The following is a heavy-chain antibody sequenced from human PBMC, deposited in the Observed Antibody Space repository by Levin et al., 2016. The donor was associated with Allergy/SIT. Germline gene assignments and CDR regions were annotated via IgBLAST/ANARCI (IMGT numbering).Heavy chain of an antibody. CDR3: ARDGPQPKGVY. D-gene: IGHD2-2*01. V-gene: IGHV3-74*01. CDR2: INSDGSST. CDR1: GFTFSSYW. J-gene: IGHJ4*02. Sequence: GESLKISCAASGFTFSSYWMHWVRQAPGKGLVWVSRINSDGSSTSYADSVKGRFTISRDNAKNTLYLQMNSLRAEDTAVYYCARDGPQPKGVYWGQGTLVTVSS.